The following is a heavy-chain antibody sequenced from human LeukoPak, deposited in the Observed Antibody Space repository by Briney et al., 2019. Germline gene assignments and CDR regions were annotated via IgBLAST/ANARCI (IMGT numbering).Heavy chain of an antibody. D-gene: IGHD2-15*01. Sequence: GGSLRLSCAASGFTFSSYAMSWVRQAPGKGLEWVSAISGSGGSTYYADSVKGRFTISRDNSKNTLYLQMNSLRAEDTAVYYCAKEWCSGGSCYSYANWSDPWGQGTLVTVSS. J-gene: IGHJ5*02. CDR1: GFTFSSYA. V-gene: IGHV3-23*01. CDR3: AKEWCSGGSCYSYANWSDP. CDR2: ISGSGGST.